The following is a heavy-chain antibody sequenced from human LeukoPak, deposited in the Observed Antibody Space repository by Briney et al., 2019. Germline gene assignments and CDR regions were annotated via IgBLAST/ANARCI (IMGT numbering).Heavy chain of an antibody. V-gene: IGHV3-30*18. CDR3: AKDDNDYGDYADYYYYGMDV. D-gene: IGHD4-17*01. Sequence: GGSLRLSCAASGFTFSSYGMHWVRQAPGKGLEWVAVISYDGSNKYYADSVKGRFTISRDNSKSTLYLQMNSLRAEDTAVYYSAKDDNDYGDYADYYYYGMDVWGQGTTVTVSS. CDR2: ISYDGSNK. J-gene: IGHJ6*02. CDR1: GFTFSSYG.